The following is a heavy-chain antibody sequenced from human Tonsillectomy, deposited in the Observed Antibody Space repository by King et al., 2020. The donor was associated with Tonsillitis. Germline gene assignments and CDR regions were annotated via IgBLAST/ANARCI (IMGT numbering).Heavy chain of an antibody. J-gene: IGHJ4*02. D-gene: IGHD6-13*01. Sequence: QLVQSGAEVKKPGASVKVSCKASGDTFTGYFMHWVRQAPGQGLEWMGWINPNSGVTDYAQKFQGWVTMTRDTSIRTAYLELSRLKSDATAVYYCTKSRGIAAAYDNWGQGTLVTVSS. V-gene: IGHV1-2*04. CDR3: TKSRGIAAAYDN. CDR2: INPNSGVT. CDR1: GDTFTGYF.